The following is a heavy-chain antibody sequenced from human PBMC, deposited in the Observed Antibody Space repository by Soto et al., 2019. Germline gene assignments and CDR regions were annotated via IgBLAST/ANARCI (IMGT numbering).Heavy chain of an antibody. CDR1: GFTVSNNY. J-gene: IGHJ4*02. CDR3: GTQRGGGGY. Sequence: EVQLVESGGGLIQPGGSLRLSCAVSGFTVSNNYMSWVRQAPGKGLEGVSVIYSGGYTAYGDSVKGRFTISRDNSNNTIFLKMNTLRAEATAVFYGGTQRGGGGYWGQGTLVTVSS. D-gene: IGHD6-25*01. CDR2: IYSGGYT. V-gene: IGHV3-53*01.